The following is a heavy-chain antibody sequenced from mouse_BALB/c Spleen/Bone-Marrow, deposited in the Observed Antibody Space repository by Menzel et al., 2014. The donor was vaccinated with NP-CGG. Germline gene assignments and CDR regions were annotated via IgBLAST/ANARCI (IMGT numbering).Heavy chain of an antibody. J-gene: IGHJ4*01. V-gene: IGHV1S22*01. D-gene: IGHD1-1*01. CDR3: TRSPITTVVAETMDY. CDR2: IYPGSGST. Sequence: LQQSGSELVTPGASVKLSCKASGYTFTSYWMHWVKQRPGQGLEWIGNIYPGSGSTNYDEKFKNKATLTVDTSSSTAYMQLSSLTSEDSAVYYCTRSPITTVVAETMDYWGQGTSVTVSS. CDR1: GYTFTSYW.